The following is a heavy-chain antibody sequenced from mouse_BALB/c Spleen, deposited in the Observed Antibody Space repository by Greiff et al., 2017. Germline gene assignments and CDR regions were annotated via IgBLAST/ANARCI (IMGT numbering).Heavy chain of an antibody. D-gene: IGHD2-4*01. Sequence: VQLKESGPGLVKPSQSLSLTCTVTGYSITSDYAWNWIRQFPGNKLEWMGYISYSGSTSYNPSLKSRISITRDTSKNQFFLQLNSVTTEDTATYYCARRGMITDYAMDDWGQGTSVTVAS. CDR2: ISYSGST. J-gene: IGHJ4*01. CDR3: ARRGMITDYAMDD. CDR1: GYSITSDYA. V-gene: IGHV3-2*02.